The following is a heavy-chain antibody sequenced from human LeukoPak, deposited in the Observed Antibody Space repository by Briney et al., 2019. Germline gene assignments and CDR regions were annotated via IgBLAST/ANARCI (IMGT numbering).Heavy chain of an antibody. CDR2: IGGSGGGT. V-gene: IGHV3-23*01. CDR1: GFTFGIDA. Sequence: GGSLRLSCAASGFTFGIDAMSWGRQSPGKGLEWGSAIGGSGGGTDYADSVKGRFTISRDNSKHTLYLQMNSLRAEDTAVYYCAKSSTIYVYYFDYWGQGTLVTVSS. D-gene: IGHD2/OR15-2a*01. J-gene: IGHJ4*02. CDR3: AKSSTIYVYYFDY.